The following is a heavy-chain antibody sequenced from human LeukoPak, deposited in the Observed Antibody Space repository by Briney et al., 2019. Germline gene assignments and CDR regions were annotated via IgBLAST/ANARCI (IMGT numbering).Heavy chain of an antibody. D-gene: IGHD6-13*01. V-gene: IGHV3-21*01. Sequence: PGGSLRLSCAASGFTFSSYSMNWVRRAPGKGLEWVSSISSSSSYIYYADSVKGRFTISRDNAKNSLYLQMNSLRAEDTAVYYCARGIAAAGNDYWGQGTLVTVSS. J-gene: IGHJ4*02. CDR2: ISSSSSYI. CDR3: ARGIAAAGNDY. CDR1: GFTFSSYS.